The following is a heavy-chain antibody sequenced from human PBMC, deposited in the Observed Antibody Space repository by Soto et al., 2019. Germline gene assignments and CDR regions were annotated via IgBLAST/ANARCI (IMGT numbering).Heavy chain of an antibody. Sequence: PGGSLRLSCAPSGFSYSRYAMSWVRQAPGKGLEWVSALTGSGINTYYADSLKCRFTISRDNSKNTLYLEMYSLRAEDTALYYCVRRLDLVVGPTPHHYYLYGWDGWGQGTTGTVSS. J-gene: IGHJ6*02. D-gene: IGHD2-15*01. CDR2: LTGSGINT. CDR3: VRRLDLVVGPTPHHYYLYGWDG. V-gene: IGHV3-23*01. CDR1: GFSYSRYA.